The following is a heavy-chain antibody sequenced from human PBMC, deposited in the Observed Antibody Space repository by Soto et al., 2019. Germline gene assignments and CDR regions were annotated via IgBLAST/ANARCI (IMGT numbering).Heavy chain of an antibody. Sequence: ASVKVSCKASGYTFTSYGISWVRQAPGQGLEWMGWISAYNGNTNYAQKLQGRVTMTTDTSTSTAYMELRSLRSDDTTVYYCARGSTIFGNNWFDPWGQGTPVTVSS. V-gene: IGHV1-18*01. CDR1: GYTFTSYG. CDR3: ARGSTIFGNNWFDP. D-gene: IGHD3-3*01. J-gene: IGHJ5*02. CDR2: ISAYNGNT.